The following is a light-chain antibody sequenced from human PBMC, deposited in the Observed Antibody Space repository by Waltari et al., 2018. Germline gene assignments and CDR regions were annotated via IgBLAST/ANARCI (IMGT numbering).Light chain of an antibody. J-gene: IGKJ2*03. Sequence: DIQMTQSPSTLSASVGDRVTIAWRARQGISNWLAWYQQKPGKAPQLLIYKASILEIGVPSRFSGSGSGTEFPLTISSLQPDDFATYYCQNYNGYVYSFGQGTKVEIK. CDR2: KAS. CDR1: QGISNW. V-gene: IGKV1-5*03. CDR3: QNYNGYVYS.